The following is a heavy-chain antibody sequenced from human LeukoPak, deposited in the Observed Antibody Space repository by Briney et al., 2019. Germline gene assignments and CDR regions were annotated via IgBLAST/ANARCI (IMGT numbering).Heavy chain of an antibody. Sequence: GASVKVSCKVSGSTLTEFSIHWVRQAPGKGLEWMGGFVPEDDETIYAQSFQVRVTMTENTSTDTAYMELSSLRSEDTAMNYCPTIAPGDPFDSWGQGTLVTVSS. D-gene: IGHD7-27*01. CDR1: GSTLTEFS. J-gene: IGHJ4*02. CDR3: PTIAPGDPFDS. CDR2: FVPEDDET. V-gene: IGHV1-24*01.